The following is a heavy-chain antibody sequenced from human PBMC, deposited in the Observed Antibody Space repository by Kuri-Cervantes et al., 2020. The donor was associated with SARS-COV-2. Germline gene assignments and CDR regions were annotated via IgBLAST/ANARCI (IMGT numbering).Heavy chain of an antibody. V-gene: IGHV3-21*01. D-gene: IGHD2-2*01. CDR1: GFTFSSHS. CDR3: ASTASGSAAPFDY. Sequence: GESLKISCAASGFTFSSHSMNWVRQAPGKGLEWVSSISSSSYIYYADSVKGRFTISRDNAKNSLYLQMNSLRAEDTAVYYCASTASGSAAPFDYWGQGTLVTVSS. J-gene: IGHJ4*02. CDR2: ISSSSYI.